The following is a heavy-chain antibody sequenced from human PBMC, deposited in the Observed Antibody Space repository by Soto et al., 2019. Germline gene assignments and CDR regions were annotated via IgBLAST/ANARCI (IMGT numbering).Heavy chain of an antibody. V-gene: IGHV3-30*18. J-gene: IGHJ4*02. Sequence: QVQLVESGGGVVQPGWSLILSCAASGFTFSSYGMHWVRQAPGKGLEWVAGISYEGTNKYYGDSVKGQFTISRDISKNTLFLQMNSLRVEDTAVYFCAKERDYDFWSVYYTDHWGQGTRGTGST. D-gene: IGHD3-3*01. CDR2: ISYEGTNK. CDR1: GFTFSSYG. CDR3: AKERDYDFWSVYYTDH.